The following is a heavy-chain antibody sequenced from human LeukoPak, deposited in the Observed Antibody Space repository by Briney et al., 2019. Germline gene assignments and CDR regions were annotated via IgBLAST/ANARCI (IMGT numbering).Heavy chain of an antibody. J-gene: IGHJ5*02. Sequence: SETLSLACTVSGGSISSYYWSWIRQPPGKGLEWIGYIYYSGSTNYNPSLKSRVTISVDTSKNQFSLKLSSVTAADTAVYYCARDLEPNWFDPWGQGTLVTVSS. V-gene: IGHV4-59*01. CDR3: ARDLEPNWFDP. CDR1: GGSISSYY. CDR2: IYYSGST. D-gene: IGHD1-1*01.